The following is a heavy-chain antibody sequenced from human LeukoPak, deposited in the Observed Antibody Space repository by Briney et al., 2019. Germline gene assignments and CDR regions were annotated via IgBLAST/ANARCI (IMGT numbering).Heavy chain of an antibody. CDR2: IYFTGST. J-gene: IGHJ5*02. Sequence: SETLSLTCTVSGGSISNKNFYWGWIRQPPGKGLEWVGSIYFTGSTYYHPSLESRVTISADTSKNQFSLKVSSVTAADTAVYHCAKSRGRGSFDPWGQGTLVIVSS. CDR1: GGSISNKNFY. V-gene: IGHV4-39*01. CDR3: AKSRGRGSFDP. D-gene: IGHD5-24*01.